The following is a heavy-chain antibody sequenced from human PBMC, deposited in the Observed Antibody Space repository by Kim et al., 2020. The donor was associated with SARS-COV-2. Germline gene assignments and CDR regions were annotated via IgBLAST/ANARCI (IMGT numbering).Heavy chain of an antibody. CDR2: IIAYNGNT. CDR3: ARFQNIVATIWDYYYMDV. D-gene: IGHD5-12*01. CDR1: GYTFTSYG. Sequence: ASVKVSCKASGYTFTSYGISWVRQAPGQGLEWMGWIIAYNGNTNYAQKLQGRVTMTTDTSTSTAYMELRSLRSDDTAVYYCARFQNIVATIWDYYYMDVWGKGTTVTVSS. J-gene: IGHJ6*03. V-gene: IGHV1-18*01.